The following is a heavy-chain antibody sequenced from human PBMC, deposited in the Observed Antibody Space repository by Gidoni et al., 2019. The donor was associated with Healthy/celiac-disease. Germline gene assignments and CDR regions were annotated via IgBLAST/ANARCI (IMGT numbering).Heavy chain of an antibody. D-gene: IGHD4-17*01. Sequence: QVQLVESGGGVVQPGRSLRLSCAASGFTFSSYGRHWVRQAPGKGLAWVAVIWYDGSNKYYADSVKGRFTISRDNSKNTLYLQMDSLRAEDTAVYYCARDHDDYGDYGRAFDIWGQGTMVTVSS. V-gene: IGHV3-33*01. CDR2: IWYDGSNK. J-gene: IGHJ3*02. CDR1: GFTFSSYG. CDR3: ARDHDDYGDYGRAFDI.